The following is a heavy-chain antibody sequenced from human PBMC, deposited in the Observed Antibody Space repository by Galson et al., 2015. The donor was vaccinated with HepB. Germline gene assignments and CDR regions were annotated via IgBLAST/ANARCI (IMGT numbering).Heavy chain of an antibody. J-gene: IGHJ4*02. Sequence: SVKVSCKASGGTFSSYAISWVRQAPGQGLEWMGGIIPIFGTANYAQKFQGRVTITADESTSTAYMELSSLRSEDTAVYYCARDQTHCSSTSCYGPGGFDYWGQGTLVTVSP. CDR1: GGTFSSYA. V-gene: IGHV1-69*13. CDR3: ARDQTHCSSTSCYGPGGFDY. CDR2: IIPIFGTA. D-gene: IGHD2-2*01.